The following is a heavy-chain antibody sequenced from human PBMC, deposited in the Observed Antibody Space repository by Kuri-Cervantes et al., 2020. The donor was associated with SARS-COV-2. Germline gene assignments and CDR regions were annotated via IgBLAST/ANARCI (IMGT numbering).Heavy chain of an antibody. CDR3: AHRRLDYGMAV. CDR1: GFSLSTSGVG. Sequence: SGPTLVKPTQTLTLTCTFSGFSLSTSGVGVGWIRQPPGKALMWLALIYWNADKRYSTSLKSRPTITKDASNNQVVLTLTNMDPVDTATYYCAHRRLDYGMAVWGPGTTVTVSS. CDR2: IYWNADK. V-gene: IGHV2-5*01. J-gene: IGHJ6*02.